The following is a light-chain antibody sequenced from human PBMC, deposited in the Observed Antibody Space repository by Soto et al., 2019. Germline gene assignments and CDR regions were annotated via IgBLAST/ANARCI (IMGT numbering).Light chain of an antibody. Sequence: QSALTQPASVSGSPGQSITISCTGTSSDVGGYNYVSWYQQHPGKAPKLMIYDVSNRPSGVANRFSGSKSGNTASLTISGLQAEDEEDYYCSSYTASSTIVVFGGGTKLTVL. V-gene: IGLV2-14*01. CDR2: DVS. CDR3: SSYTASSTIVV. CDR1: SSDVGGYNY. J-gene: IGLJ2*01.